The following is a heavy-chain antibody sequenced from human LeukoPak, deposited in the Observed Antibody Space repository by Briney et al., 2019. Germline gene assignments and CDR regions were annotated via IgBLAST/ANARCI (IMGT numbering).Heavy chain of an antibody. V-gene: IGHV1-18*01. CDR3: ARTSLRGYSYGFDY. CDR2: ISAYNGNT. CDR1: GYTFTSDG. Sequence: ASLKVSSTASGYTFTSDGISRVRQAPGQGLEWMGGISAYNGNTNYAQKLQGRVTITTDTATRTDYMWLRSVRSHDTAVYYSARTSLRGYSYGFDYWGQGTLVTVSS. J-gene: IGHJ4*02. D-gene: IGHD5-18*01.